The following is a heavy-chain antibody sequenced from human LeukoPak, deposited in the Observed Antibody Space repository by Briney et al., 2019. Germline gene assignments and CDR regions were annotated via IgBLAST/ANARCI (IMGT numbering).Heavy chain of an antibody. Sequence: PGGSLRLSCAASGFIFTKYWMHWVRQAPGKGLVWVSHVNSDGSATSYADSVKGRFTISRDNAKNTVYLHMNSLRVEDTAVYYCTSLYETNWGQGTLATVSS. J-gene: IGHJ4*02. CDR1: GFIFTKYW. V-gene: IGHV3-74*01. CDR3: TSLYETN. D-gene: IGHD2/OR15-2a*01. CDR2: VNSDGSAT.